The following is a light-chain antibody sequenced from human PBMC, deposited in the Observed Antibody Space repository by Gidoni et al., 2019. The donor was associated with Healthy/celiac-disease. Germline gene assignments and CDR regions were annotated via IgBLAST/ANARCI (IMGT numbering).Light chain of an antibody. CDR3: QSYDSSLSGPGGV. V-gene: IGLV1-40*01. Sequence: QSVLTQPPSVSGAPGQTVTISCTGSSSNIGACYNVPWHQQLPGTAPKPLIYGNKNRPSGVPDRFSGSKSGTSASLAITGLQAEDEAHYYCQSYDSSLSGPGGVFGGGTKLTVL. CDR1: SSNIGACYN. CDR2: GNK. J-gene: IGLJ3*02.